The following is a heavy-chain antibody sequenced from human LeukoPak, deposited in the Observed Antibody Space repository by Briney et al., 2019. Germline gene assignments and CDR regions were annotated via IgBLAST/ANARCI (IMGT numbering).Heavy chain of an antibody. CDR2: ISRSGSTK. D-gene: IGHD5-18*01. CDR1: GFTFSDYN. J-gene: IGHJ6*03. CDR3: ARDRSSYGYWSDLWDYYYYMDV. V-gene: IGHV3-11*01. Sequence: PGGSLRLSCAASGFTFSDYNMRWIRQAPGKGLEWVSSISRSGSTKYYADSVKGRFTISRDNAKNSLFLQMNSLRAEDTAVYYCARDRSSYGYWSDLWDYYYYMDVWGKGTTVTVSS.